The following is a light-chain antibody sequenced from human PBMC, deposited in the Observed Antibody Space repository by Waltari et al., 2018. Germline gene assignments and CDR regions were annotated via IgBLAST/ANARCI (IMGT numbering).Light chain of an antibody. V-gene: IGKV1-9*01. J-gene: IGKJ1*01. CDR2: AAS. CDR3: QQFNASPRT. Sequence: IQLTQSPSSLSASVGDRVTITCRASQGVNVYLAWYQQKPGEAPKLLIYAASTLQRGVSSRFSGSGSGTDFTLTINSLQPEDIATYYCQQFNASPRTFGQGTNVEIK. CDR1: QGVNVY.